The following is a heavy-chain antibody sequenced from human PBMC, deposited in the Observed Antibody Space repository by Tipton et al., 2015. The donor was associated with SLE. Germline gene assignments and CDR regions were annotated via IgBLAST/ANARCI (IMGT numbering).Heavy chain of an antibody. CDR1: GGSISSLS. Sequence: TLSLTCTVSGGSISSLSWNWVRQPPGKRLEWIGYIFYTGSTNYNPSLKSRVAMSVDMSKNQFSLKLTSGTAADTAVYYCASGNPVLPLWGQRTLLSVSS. V-gene: IGHV4-59*01. CDR2: IFYTGST. J-gene: IGHJ4*02. CDR3: ASGNPVLPL. D-gene: IGHD1-1*01.